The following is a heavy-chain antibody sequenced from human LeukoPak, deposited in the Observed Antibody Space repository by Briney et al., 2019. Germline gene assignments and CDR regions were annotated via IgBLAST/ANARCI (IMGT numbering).Heavy chain of an antibody. J-gene: IGHJ5*02. V-gene: IGHV4-34*01. CDR1: GGSFSGYY. Sequence: PSETLSLTCAVSGGSFSGYYWSWIRQPPGKGLEWLGEINHVVSTNYNPSLKSRVTISLDTSKNQFSLPLSSVTAADTAVYYCARGYVGGIAAAGTFGWFDPWGQGTLVTVSS. CDR3: ARGYVGGIAAAGTFGWFDP. D-gene: IGHD6-13*01. CDR2: INHVVST.